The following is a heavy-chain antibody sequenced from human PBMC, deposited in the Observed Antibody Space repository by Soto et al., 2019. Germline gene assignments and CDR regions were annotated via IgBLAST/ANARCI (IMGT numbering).Heavy chain of an antibody. V-gene: IGHV3-53*01. CDR1: GFTVSSNH. CDR2: IYPGGDT. CDR3: ARGVDTAKAGY. Sequence: ESGGGLIQPGGSLRLSCAASGFTVSSNHMTWVRQAPGRGPEWVSTIYPGGDTFYAYSVRGRFTISRDNSKNMLYLQMNSLRVDDTAVYYCARGVDTAKAGYWGQGTLVTVSS. J-gene: IGHJ4*02. D-gene: IGHD5-18*01.